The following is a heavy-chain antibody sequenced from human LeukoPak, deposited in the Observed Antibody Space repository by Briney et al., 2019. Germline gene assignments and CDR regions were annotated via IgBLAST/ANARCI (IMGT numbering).Heavy chain of an antibody. J-gene: IGHJ4*02. V-gene: IGHV4-39*07. D-gene: IGHD6-19*01. CDR2: IYYSGST. CDR1: GGSISSGSYY. Sequence: SETLFLTCTVSGGSISSGSYYWGWIRQPPGKGLEWIGSIYYSGSTYYNPSLKSRVTISVDTSKNQFSLKLSSVTAADTAVYYCAGYYSSGWYYFDYWGQGTLVTVSS. CDR3: AGYYSSGWYYFDY.